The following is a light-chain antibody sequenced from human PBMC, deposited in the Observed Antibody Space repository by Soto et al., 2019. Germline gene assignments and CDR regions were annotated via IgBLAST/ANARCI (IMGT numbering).Light chain of an antibody. CDR2: ENN. CDR3: ETGDSSLTTYA. J-gene: IGLJ1*01. CDR1: SSDIGRNY. V-gene: IGLV1-51*02. Sequence: QSVLAQPPSVSAAPGQKVTISCSGSSSDIGRNYVSWYQHLPGTAPKLLIYENNKRPSGIPDRLSGSKSGSSATLGITGLQTGDEAHYNCETGDSSLTTYAFGPGTKVTV.